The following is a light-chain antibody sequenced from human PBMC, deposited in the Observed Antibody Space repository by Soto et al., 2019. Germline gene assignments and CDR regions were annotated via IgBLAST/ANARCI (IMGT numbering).Light chain of an antibody. CDR1: SSDVGIYKY. CDR3: SSYASDSSLV. Sequence: QSALTQPASVSGSLGQSITISCTGSSSDVGIYKYVSWYQQHPGTAPRLMIYEVSNRPSGVSNRFSGSKSGNTASLTISGLQAEDEADYYCSSYASDSSLVFGGGTKVTVL. V-gene: IGLV2-14*01. J-gene: IGLJ3*02. CDR2: EVS.